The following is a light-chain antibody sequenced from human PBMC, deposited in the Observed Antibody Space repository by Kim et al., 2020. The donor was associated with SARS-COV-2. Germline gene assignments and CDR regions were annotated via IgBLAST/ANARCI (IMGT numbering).Light chain of an antibody. CDR3: QQYGSSPWT. V-gene: IGKV3-20*01. Sequence: SPGERATHSCRASQRVRTSYLALYQQNPGQAPRLLIYGASSRATGIPDRFSGGGSGTDFTLTISRLEPEAFAVYYCQQYGSSPWTFGQGTKVDIK. J-gene: IGKJ1*01. CDR1: QRVRTSY. CDR2: GAS.